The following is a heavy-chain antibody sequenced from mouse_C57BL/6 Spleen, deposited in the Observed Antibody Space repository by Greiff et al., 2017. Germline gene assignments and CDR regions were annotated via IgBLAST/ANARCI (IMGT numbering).Heavy chain of an antibody. D-gene: IGHD2-12*01. CDR3: VYEDWYFDV. J-gene: IGHJ1*03. CDR1: GFTFNTYA. CDR2: IRSKSSTYAT. Sequence: EVKLMESGGGLVQPKGSLTLSCAASGFTFNTYAMHWVRQAPGKGLEWVARIRSKSSTYATYYADSVKDRFTISRDDSQSMLYLQMNNLKTEDTAMYYCVYEDWYFDVWGTGTTVTVSS. V-gene: IGHV10-3*01.